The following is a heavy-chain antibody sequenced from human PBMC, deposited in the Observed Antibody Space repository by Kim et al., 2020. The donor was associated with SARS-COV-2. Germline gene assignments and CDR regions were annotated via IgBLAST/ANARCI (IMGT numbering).Heavy chain of an antibody. J-gene: IGHJ3*02. CDR1: GFTFSSYA. CDR3: ARGFVIAVAVGSEFDI. CDR2: ISYDGSNK. D-gene: IGHD6-19*01. V-gene: IGHV3-30*04. Sequence: GGSLRLSCAASGFTFSSYAMHWVRQAPGKGLEWVAVISYDGSNKYYADSVKGRFTISRDNSKNTLYLQMNSLRAEDTAVYYCARGFVIAVAVGSEFDIWGQGTMVTVSS.